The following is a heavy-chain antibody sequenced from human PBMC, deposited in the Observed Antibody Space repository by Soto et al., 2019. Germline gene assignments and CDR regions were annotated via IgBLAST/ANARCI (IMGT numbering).Heavy chain of an antibody. D-gene: IGHD3-16*01. Sequence: SETLSLTCTVSGGSISSYYWSWIRQPPGKGLEWIGYIYYSGSTNYNPSLKSRVTISVDTSKNQFSLKLSSETAADTAVYYCARRYGGNFDYWGQGALVTVSS. CDR1: GGSISSYY. CDR3: ARRYGGNFDY. V-gene: IGHV4-59*01. J-gene: IGHJ4*02. CDR2: IYYSGST.